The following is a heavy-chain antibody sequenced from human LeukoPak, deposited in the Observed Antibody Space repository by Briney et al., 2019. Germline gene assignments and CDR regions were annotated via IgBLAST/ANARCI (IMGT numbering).Heavy chain of an antibody. CDR1: GGSFSGYY. Sequence: PSETLSLTCAVYGGSFSGYYWSWIRQPPGKGLEWIGEINHSGSTNYNPSLKSRVTISLDTSKNQFSLKLSSVTAANTAVYYCARARITMVRGVLPGMDVWGQGTTVTVSS. D-gene: IGHD3-10*01. CDR3: ARARITMVRGVLPGMDV. V-gene: IGHV4-34*01. CDR2: INHSGST. J-gene: IGHJ6*02.